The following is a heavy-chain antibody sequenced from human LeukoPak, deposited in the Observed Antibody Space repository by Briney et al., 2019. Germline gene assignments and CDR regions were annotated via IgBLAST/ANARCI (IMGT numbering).Heavy chain of an antibody. Sequence: SETLSLTCAVYGGSFSGYYWSWIRQPPGKGLEWIGEINHSGSTNYNPSLKSRVTISVDTSKNQFSLKLSSVTAADTAVYYCARANYYDSSGFDYWGQGTLVTVSS. V-gene: IGHV4-34*01. CDR2: INHSGST. CDR3: ARANYYDSSGFDY. J-gene: IGHJ4*02. CDR1: GGSFSGYY. D-gene: IGHD3-22*01.